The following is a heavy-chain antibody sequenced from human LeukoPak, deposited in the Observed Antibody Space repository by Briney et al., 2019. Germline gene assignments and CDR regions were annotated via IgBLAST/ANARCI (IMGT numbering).Heavy chain of an antibody. Sequence: ASVKVSCKASGYTFTSYYMHWVRQAPGQGLEWMGIINPSGGSTSYAQKFQGRVTMTRDTSTSTVYMELSSLRSEDTAEYYCARDPGYYDSSGYYPDAFDIWGQGTMVTVSS. J-gene: IGHJ3*02. V-gene: IGHV1-46*01. CDR1: GYTFTSYY. CDR2: INPSGGST. CDR3: ARDPGYYDSSGYYPDAFDI. D-gene: IGHD3-22*01.